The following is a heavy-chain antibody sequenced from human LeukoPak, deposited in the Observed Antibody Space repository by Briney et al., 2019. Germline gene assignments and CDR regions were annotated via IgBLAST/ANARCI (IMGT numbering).Heavy chain of an antibody. CDR1: GFTFSSYW. D-gene: IGHD3-10*01. CDR2: INTDGSST. J-gene: IGHJ5*02. CDR3: ARDGSGNYVYNWFDP. V-gene: IGHV3-74*01. Sequence: GGSLRLSCAASGFTFSSYWMHWVRQAPGKWLVWVSRINTDGSSTTYADSVKGRFTISRDNAENTLYLQMTSLRAEDTAVYYCARDGSGNYVYNWFDPWGQGTLVTVSS.